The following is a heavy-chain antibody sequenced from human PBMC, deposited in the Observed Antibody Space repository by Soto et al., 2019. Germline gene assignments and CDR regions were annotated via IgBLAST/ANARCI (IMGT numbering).Heavy chain of an antibody. V-gene: IGHV4-31*03. Sequence: NPSETLSLTCTVSGGSIRSGGYYWSWVRQHPGKGLEWIGYIYYSGNTYYNPSLKSRVTLSVDTSKNQFSLKLSSVTAADTAVYYCARDVRFGELSGDYYYGMDVWGQGTTVTVSS. CDR2: IYYSGNT. CDR3: ARDVRFGELSGDYYYGMDV. J-gene: IGHJ6*02. D-gene: IGHD3-10*01. CDR1: GGSIRSGGYY.